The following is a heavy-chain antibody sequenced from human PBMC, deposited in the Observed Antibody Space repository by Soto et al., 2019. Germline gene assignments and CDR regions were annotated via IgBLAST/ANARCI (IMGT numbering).Heavy chain of an antibody. J-gene: IGHJ6*02. CDR3: ARDQNVRPNYYYYGMDV. CDR1: GFTFSSYG. Sequence: PGGSLRLSCAASGFTFSSYGMHWVRQAPGKGLGWVGAIWYVGSNKYYADSVKGRFTISRNNSKNTLYLQINSLRAEDATVYYCARDQNVRPNYYYYGMDVWGQGTTVTVYS. CDR2: IWYVGSNK. V-gene: IGHV3-33*01. D-gene: IGHD1-1*01.